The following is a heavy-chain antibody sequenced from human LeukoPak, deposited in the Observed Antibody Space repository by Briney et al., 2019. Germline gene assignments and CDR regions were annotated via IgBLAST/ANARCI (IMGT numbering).Heavy chain of an antibody. CDR1: GYTLNSYG. CDR2: ISAYNGDT. J-gene: IGHJ4*02. CDR3: ARGKGASPDY. D-gene: IGHD1-26*01. Sequence: ASVKVSCKASGYTLNSYGINWVRQARGQGLEWMGWISAYNGDTRYAQKFQGRVTLTTDTSTSTAYMELRSLRSDDTAVYYCARGKGASPDYWGQGTLVTVSS. V-gene: IGHV1-18*01.